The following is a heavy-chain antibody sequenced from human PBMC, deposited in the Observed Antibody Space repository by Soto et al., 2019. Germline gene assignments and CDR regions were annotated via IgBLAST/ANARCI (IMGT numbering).Heavy chain of an antibody. J-gene: IGHJ4*02. CDR1: GFSLSSTRMA. V-gene: IGHV2-5*02. Sequence: QITLKESGPTLVKPTQTLTLTCTFSGFSLSSTRMAVGWIRQPPGKALECLGRIYWDEDTRYSPFLKSRLTITKATSKDQVVLTMSHMDPVDTARYYCAHIVVAGLGYYFADVGQGTLVTVSS. CDR2: IYWDEDT. CDR3: AHIVVAGLGYYFAD. D-gene: IGHD6-19*01.